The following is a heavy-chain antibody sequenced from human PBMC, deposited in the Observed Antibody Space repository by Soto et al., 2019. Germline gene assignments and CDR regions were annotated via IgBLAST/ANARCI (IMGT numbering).Heavy chain of an antibody. CDR2: MNPNGGNT. CDR3: ARSGRQQLVSWFDP. V-gene: IGHV1-8*01. Sequence: QVQLVQSGAEVKKPGASVKVSCKASGYTFTSYDINWVRQATGQGLEWMGWMNPNGGNTGYAQKFQGRVTMTRNTSISTAYMELSSLRSEDTAVYYCARSGRQQLVSWFDPWGQGTLVTVSS. J-gene: IGHJ5*02. D-gene: IGHD6-13*01. CDR1: GYTFTSYD.